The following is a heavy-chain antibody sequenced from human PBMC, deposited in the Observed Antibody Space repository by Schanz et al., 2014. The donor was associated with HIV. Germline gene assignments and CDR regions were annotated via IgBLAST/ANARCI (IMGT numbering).Heavy chain of an antibody. D-gene: IGHD3-22*01. Sequence: QVQLVESGGGVVRPGRSLRLSCAASGFTFSSFGMHWVRQAPGKGLEWVAVISYVGRNKKFANSVKGRFTISRDNSKNTVYLQAKSLRPEDTAVYYCAKDANYYDTKYRGKGNYYHYYGMDVWGQGTTVTVSS. J-gene: IGHJ6*02. CDR1: GFTFSSFG. CDR2: ISYVGRNK. V-gene: IGHV3-30*18. CDR3: AKDANYYDTKYRGKGNYYHYYGMDV.